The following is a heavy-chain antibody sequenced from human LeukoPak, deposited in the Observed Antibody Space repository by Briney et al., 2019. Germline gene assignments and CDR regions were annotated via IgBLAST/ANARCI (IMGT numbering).Heavy chain of an antibody. CDR3: ATDSGPSS. J-gene: IGHJ4*02. CDR1: GITFNSYA. D-gene: IGHD3-22*01. V-gene: IGHV3-33*01. Sequence: PGGSLRPFCAASGITFNSYAMHWVRQAPGKGLEWVAVIWHDGSNKYYADSVKGRFTISRDNSKNTVYLQMNSLRAEDTAVYYCATDSGPSSWGQGTLVTVSS. CDR2: IWHDGSNK.